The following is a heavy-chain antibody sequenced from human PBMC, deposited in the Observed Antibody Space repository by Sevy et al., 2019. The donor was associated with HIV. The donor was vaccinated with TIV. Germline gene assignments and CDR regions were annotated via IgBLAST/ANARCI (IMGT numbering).Heavy chain of an antibody. CDR1: GFTLSNAW. Sequence: GSLRLSCAASGFTLSNAWMSWVRQAPGKGLEWVGRIKSKTDGGTTDYAAPVKGRFTISRDDSKNTLYLQMNSLKTEDTAVYYCTSYDFWSGYASDPWGQGTLVTVSS. V-gene: IGHV3-15*01. J-gene: IGHJ5*02. CDR3: TSYDFWSGYASDP. D-gene: IGHD3-3*01. CDR2: IKSKTDGGTT.